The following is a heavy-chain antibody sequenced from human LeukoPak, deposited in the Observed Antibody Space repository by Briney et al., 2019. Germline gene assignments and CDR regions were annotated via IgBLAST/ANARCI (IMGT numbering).Heavy chain of an antibody. CDR3: ARWSSSSDY. D-gene: IGHD6-13*01. CDR1: GFTVRSNY. Sequence: GGSLRLSCAVSGFTVRSNYMSWVRQAPGKGLEWVSVIYSDGNTYYADSVKGRFTISRDNSKNTLYLQMNSLRAEDTAVYYCARWSSSSDYWGQGTLVTVSS. CDR2: IYSDGNT. V-gene: IGHV3-66*01. J-gene: IGHJ4*02.